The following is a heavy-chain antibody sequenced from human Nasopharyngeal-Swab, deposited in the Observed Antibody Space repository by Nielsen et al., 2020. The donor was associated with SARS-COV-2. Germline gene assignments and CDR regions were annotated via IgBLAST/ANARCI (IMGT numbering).Heavy chain of an antibody. CDR3: ARGDVGYYDSSGYSYYFDY. CDR1: GGSISSYY. D-gene: IGHD3-22*01. Sequence: SETLSLTCTVSGGSISSYYWSWIRQPPGKGLEWIGYIYYSGSTNYNPSLKSRVTISVDTSKNQFSLKLSSETAADTAVYYCARGDVGYYDSSGYSYYFDYWGQGTLVTVSS. CDR2: IYYSGST. J-gene: IGHJ4*02. V-gene: IGHV4-59*01.